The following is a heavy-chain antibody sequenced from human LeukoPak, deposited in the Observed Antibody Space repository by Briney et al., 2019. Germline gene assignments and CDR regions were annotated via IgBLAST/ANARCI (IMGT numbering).Heavy chain of an antibody. CDR3: ARDLPDSYGPEGNWYFDL. CDR1: GFTFSSYW. J-gene: IGHJ2*01. V-gene: IGHV3-74*01. CDR2: INTDGSST. Sequence: GGSLRLSCAASGFTFSSYWMHWVRQVPGKGPVWVSHINTDGSSTTYADSVKGRFTISRDNAKNTLYLQMNSLRAEDTAVYYCARDLPDSYGPEGNWYFDLWGRGTLVTVSS. D-gene: IGHD5-18*01.